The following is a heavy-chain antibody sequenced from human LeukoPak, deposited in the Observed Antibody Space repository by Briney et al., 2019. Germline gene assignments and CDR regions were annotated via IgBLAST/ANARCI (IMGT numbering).Heavy chain of an antibody. D-gene: IGHD3-9*01. CDR3: ARVSRYFDWLSALYFDY. Sequence: SGTLSLTCAVSGGSISSSNWWSWVRQPPGKGLEWIGEIYHSGSTNYNPSLKSRVTISVDKSKNQFSLKLSSVTAADTAVYYCARVSRYFDWLSALYFDYWGQGTLVTVSS. CDR2: IYHSGST. CDR1: GGSISSSNW. V-gene: IGHV4-4*02. J-gene: IGHJ4*02.